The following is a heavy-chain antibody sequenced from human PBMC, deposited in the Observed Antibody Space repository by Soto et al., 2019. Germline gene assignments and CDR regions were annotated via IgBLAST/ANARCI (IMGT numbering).Heavy chain of an antibody. Sequence: ASVKVSCKASGYTFTSYAMHCVRQAPGQRLEWMGWINAGNGNTKYSQKFQGRVTITRDTSASTAYMELSSLRSEDTAVYYCAGDHLGYCSSTSCFPMDVWGKGTTVTVSS. D-gene: IGHD2-2*01. J-gene: IGHJ6*03. CDR1: GYTFTSYA. CDR2: INAGNGNT. CDR3: AGDHLGYCSSTSCFPMDV. V-gene: IGHV1-3*01.